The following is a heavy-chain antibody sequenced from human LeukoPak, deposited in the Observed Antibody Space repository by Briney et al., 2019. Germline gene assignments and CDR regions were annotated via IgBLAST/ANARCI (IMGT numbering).Heavy chain of an antibody. Sequence: PGGSLRLSCTASGFTFGDYAMSWVRQAPGKGLDWIGFIRSKTSGGTTEYAASVKGRFTILRGDSKSIAYLQINSLKTEDTAVYYCTRGDGSGSYWGQGTLVTVSS. CDR1: GFTFGDYA. J-gene: IGHJ4*02. CDR3: TRGDGSGSY. V-gene: IGHV3-49*04. D-gene: IGHD1-26*01. CDR2: IRSKTSGGTT.